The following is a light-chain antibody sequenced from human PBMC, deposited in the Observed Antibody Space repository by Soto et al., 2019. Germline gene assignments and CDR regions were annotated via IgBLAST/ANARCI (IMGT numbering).Light chain of an antibody. CDR1: QTVSSR. CDR2: DSS. CDR3: HQRKSWPRT. V-gene: IGKV3-11*01. Sequence: EIVLTQSPATLSSSPGERATLSCRASQTVSSRLAWYQHKPGQAPRLLIYDSSNRATGIPARFSGSGSGTDFTPTISSLEPEDFAVYYCHQRKSWPRTFGQGTKVDIK. J-gene: IGKJ1*01.